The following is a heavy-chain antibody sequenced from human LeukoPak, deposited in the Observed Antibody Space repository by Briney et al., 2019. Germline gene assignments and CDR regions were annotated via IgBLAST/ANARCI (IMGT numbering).Heavy chain of an antibody. CDR2: INSDGSST. D-gene: IGHD3-3*01. CDR3: ARDLRFLEWLLYAREDY. Sequence: GGSLRLSCAASGFTFSSYWMHWVRQAPGKGLVWVSRINSDGSSTSYADSVKGRFTISRDNAKDTLYLQMNSLRAEDTAVYYCARDLRFLEWLLYAREDYWGQGTLVTVSS. CDR1: GFTFSSYW. V-gene: IGHV3-74*01. J-gene: IGHJ4*02.